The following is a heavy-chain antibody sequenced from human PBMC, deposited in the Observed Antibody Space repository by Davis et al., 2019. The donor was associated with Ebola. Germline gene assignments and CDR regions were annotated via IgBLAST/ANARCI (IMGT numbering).Heavy chain of an antibody. CDR2: INHSGST. D-gene: IGHD2-2*01. V-gene: IGHV4-34*01. CDR3: ARYARYYYYYGMDV. J-gene: IGHJ6*02. CDR1: GFTSSSY. Sequence: GSLRPSCAASGFTSSSYWSWIRQPPGKGLEWMGQINHSGSTNYNPSLKSRVTISVDTSKNQFSLKLSSVTAADTAVYYCARYARYYYYYGMDVWGQGTTVTVSS.